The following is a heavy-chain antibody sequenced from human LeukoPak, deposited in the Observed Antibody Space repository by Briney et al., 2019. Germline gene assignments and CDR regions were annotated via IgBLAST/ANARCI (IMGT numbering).Heavy chain of an antibody. D-gene: IGHD4-23*01. CDR2: ISSSSSYV. CDR1: GFTFSSYS. Sequence: GGSLRLSCAASGFTFSSYSMNWVRQAPGKGLEWVSSISSSSSYVYYADSVKGRFTISRDNSKNTVFLQMNSLRAEDTAVYYCAKDQRGNYAFDIWGQGTMVTVSS. V-gene: IGHV3-21*01. CDR3: AKDQRGNYAFDI. J-gene: IGHJ3*02.